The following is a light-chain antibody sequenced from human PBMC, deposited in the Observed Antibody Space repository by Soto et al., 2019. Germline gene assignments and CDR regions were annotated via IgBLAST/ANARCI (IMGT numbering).Light chain of an antibody. CDR1: SSDVGSNYVSWY. Sequence: QSVLTQPASVSGSPGQSITISCTGTSSDVGSNYVSWYVSWYQQHPGKVPKLIIYDDDDRPSGVSNRFSGSKSGSTASLTISGLQAEDAADYYCSSYANSRTVIFGGGTKLTVL. J-gene: IGLJ2*01. CDR3: SSYANSRTVI. CDR2: DDD. V-gene: IGLV2-14*03.